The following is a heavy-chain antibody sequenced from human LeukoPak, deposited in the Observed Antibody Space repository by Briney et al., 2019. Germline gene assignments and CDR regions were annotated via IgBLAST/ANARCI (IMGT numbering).Heavy chain of an antibody. CDR2: VSYNGDST. Sequence: GGSLSLSCTASGFTFSSYAMYWVRQAPGKGLEFVSAVSYNGDSTYYAKSVKVRFTVSRDNSKNTLYLQMDSVRVEDMAVYYCARGGGNSGDYWGQGTLVTVSS. D-gene: IGHD1-26*01. CDR3: ARGGGNSGDY. CDR1: GFTFSSYA. V-gene: IGHV3-64*01. J-gene: IGHJ4*02.